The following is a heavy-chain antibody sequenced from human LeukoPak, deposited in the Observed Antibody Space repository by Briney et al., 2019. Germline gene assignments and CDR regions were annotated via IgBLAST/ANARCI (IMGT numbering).Heavy chain of an antibody. V-gene: IGHV4-61*01. D-gene: IGHD3-9*01. J-gene: IGHJ4*02. CDR3: ARVGNDILTGYYED. Sequence: SETLSLTCTVSGGSVSSGSYFWSWIRQPPGKGLEWIGHIGHIYNSGSTSYNPSLKSRVTISVDTSKDQFSLKLTSVTAEDTAVYYCARVGNDILTGYYEDWGQGTLVTVSS. CDR1: GGSVSSGSYF. CDR2: IGHIYNSGST.